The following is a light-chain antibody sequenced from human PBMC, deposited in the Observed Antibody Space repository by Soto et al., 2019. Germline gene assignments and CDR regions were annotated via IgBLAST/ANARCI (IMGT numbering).Light chain of an antibody. Sequence: IQLTQSPSSLSASVGDRVAITCRASQGISSYLAWYQQKPWKAPKLLIYAASSLQSGVPSRFSGSGSGTDFTLTISSLQPEDFATYYCQQSYSTPLTFGGGTKVDIK. J-gene: IGKJ4*01. CDR2: AAS. V-gene: IGKV1-39*01. CDR1: QGISSY. CDR3: QQSYSTPLT.